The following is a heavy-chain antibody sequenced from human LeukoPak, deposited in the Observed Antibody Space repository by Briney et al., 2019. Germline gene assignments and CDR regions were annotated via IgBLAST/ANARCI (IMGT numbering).Heavy chain of an antibody. CDR1: GGSISSYY. J-gene: IGHJ4*02. CDR3: ARERSGSYLPYYFDY. D-gene: IGHD1-26*01. Sequence: PSETLSLTCTVSGGSISSYYWGWIRQPPGKGLEWIGYIYYSGSTNYNPSLKSRVTISVDTSKNQFSLKLSSVTAADTAVYYCARERSGSYLPYYFDYWGQGALVTVSS. V-gene: IGHV4-59*01. CDR2: IYYSGST.